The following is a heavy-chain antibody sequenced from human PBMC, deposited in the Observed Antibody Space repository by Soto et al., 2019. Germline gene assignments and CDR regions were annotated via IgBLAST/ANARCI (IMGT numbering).Heavy chain of an antibody. CDR3: AYLPCSGGSCYWFSFSGMDV. V-gene: IGHV2-5*02. J-gene: IGHJ6*02. Sequence: QITLKESGPTLVKPTQTLTLTCTFSGFSLSTSGVGVAWIRHPPGKALEWLALIYWDDDKRYRPSLESRLTITKDTSKNPVVLTMTNMDSVYTATYYCAYLPCSGGSCYWFSFSGMDVWGQGTTVTVSS. D-gene: IGHD2-15*01. CDR1: GFSLSTSGVG. CDR2: IYWDDDK.